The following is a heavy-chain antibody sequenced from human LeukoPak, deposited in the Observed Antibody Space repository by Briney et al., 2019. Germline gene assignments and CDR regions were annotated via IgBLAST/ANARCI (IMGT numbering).Heavy chain of an antibody. CDR1: GGSISSYY. Sequence: PSETLSLTCTVSGGSISSYYWSWIRQPAGKGLEWIGRIYTSGSTNYNPSLKSRVTMSVDTSKNQFSLKLTSVTAADTAVYYCAARLTAAGSFDPWGQGTLATVSS. J-gene: IGHJ5*02. CDR3: AARLTAAGSFDP. V-gene: IGHV4-4*07. D-gene: IGHD6-13*01. CDR2: IYTSGST.